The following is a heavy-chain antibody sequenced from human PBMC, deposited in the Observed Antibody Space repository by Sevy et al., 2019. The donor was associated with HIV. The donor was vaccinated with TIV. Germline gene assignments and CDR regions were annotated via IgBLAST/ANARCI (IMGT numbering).Heavy chain of an antibody. D-gene: IGHD2-2*01. CDR2: IYWDDDK. Sequence: SGPTLVNPTQTLTLTCTFSGFSLSTSGVGVGWIRQPPGKALEWLARIYWDDDKRYSPSLKSRLTITKDTSKNQVVLTMTNMDPVDTATYYCAQLGYCSSTSCYYFDSWGQGTLVTVSS. CDR1: GFSLSTSGVG. V-gene: IGHV2-5*02. CDR3: AQLGYCSSTSCYYFDS. J-gene: IGHJ4*02.